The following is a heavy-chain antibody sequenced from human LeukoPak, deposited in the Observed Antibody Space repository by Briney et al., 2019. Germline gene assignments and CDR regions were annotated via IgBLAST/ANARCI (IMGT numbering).Heavy chain of an antibody. D-gene: IGHD3-16*01. CDR1: GFTFSSYG. CDR2: ISHDDSNK. V-gene: IGHV3-30*03. Sequence: GGSLRLSCVASGFTFSSYGMHWVRQAPGKGLEWVAVISHDDSNKYYADSAKGRFSISRDNAKNSLYLQMSNLRAEDTAVYFCARGGGLDVWGQGATVTVSS. CDR3: ARGGGLDV. J-gene: IGHJ6*02.